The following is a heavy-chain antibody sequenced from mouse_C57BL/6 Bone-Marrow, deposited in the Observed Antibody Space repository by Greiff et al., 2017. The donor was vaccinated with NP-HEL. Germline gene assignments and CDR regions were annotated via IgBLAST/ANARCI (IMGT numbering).Heavy chain of an antibody. J-gene: IGHJ4*01. CDR1: GFTFSSYG. CDR3: ARPLNWDDAMDY. V-gene: IGHV5-6*01. CDR2: ISSGGSYT. Sequence: EVHLVESGGDLVKPGGSLKLSCAASGFTFSSYGMSWVRQTPDKRLEWVATISSGGSYTYYPDSVKGRFTISRDNAKNTLYLQMSSLKSEDTAMYYCARPLNWDDAMDYWGQGTSVTVSS. D-gene: IGHD4-1*01.